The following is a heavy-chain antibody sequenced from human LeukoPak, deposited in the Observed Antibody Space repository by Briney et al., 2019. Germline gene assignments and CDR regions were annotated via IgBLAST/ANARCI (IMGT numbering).Heavy chain of an antibody. CDR1: GGSFSDNY. CDR3: ASPTTVTASAYRAFDI. D-gene: IGHD4-17*01. V-gene: IGHV4-34*01. CDR2: INHSGST. J-gene: IGHJ3*02. Sequence: SETLSLTCAVYGGSFSDNYWSWIRQPPGKGLAWIGEINHSGSTNYNPSLRSRVTISVDTSKNQFSLNLRSVTAADTAVYYCASPTTVTASAYRAFDIWGQGTMVTVSA.